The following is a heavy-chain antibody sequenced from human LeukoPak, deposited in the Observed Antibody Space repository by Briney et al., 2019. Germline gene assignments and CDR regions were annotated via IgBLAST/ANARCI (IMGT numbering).Heavy chain of an antibody. CDR2: ISGSGGST. J-gene: IGHJ4*02. CDR3: AKGQQLVPDFDY. D-gene: IGHD6-6*01. CDR1: GFIFSDYY. Sequence: AGGSLRLSCAASGFIFSDYYMSWIRQAPGKGLEWVSAISGSGGSTYYADSVKGRFTISRDNSKNTLYLQMNSLRAEDTAVYYCAKGQQLVPDFDYWGQGTLVTVSS. V-gene: IGHV3-23*01.